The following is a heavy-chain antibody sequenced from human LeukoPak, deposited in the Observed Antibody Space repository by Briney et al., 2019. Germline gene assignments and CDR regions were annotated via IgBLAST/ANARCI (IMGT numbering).Heavy chain of an antibody. CDR2: IYTRGST. CDR1: GGSINNYY. CDR3: ARGRYCSADICSGGDAFDI. D-gene: IGHD2-15*01. J-gene: IGHJ3*02. V-gene: IGHV4-4*07. Sequence: SETLSLTCTVSGGSINNYYWSWIRQPAGKGLEWLGRIYTRGSTNYNPSLKSRVTISVDTSKNQFSLKLSSVTAADTAVYYCARGRYCSADICSGGDAFDIRGQGTMVSVSS.